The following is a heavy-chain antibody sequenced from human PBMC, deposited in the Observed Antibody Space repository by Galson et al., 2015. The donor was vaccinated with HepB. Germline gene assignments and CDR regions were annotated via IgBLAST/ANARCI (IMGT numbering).Heavy chain of an antibody. CDR3: SRDLFRSSVGQWLGRNQYYGLDI. D-gene: IGHD6-19*01. CDR2: TYYRSKWIN. Sequence: CAISGDSASSDSAAWNWIRQSPSRGLEWLGRTYYRSKWINDYAASLKGRLTINPDTSKNQISLQLNSVTPEDTAVYYCSRDLFRSSVGQWLGRNQYYGLDIWGQGTTVTVS. J-gene: IGHJ6*02. V-gene: IGHV6-1*01. CDR1: GDSASSDSAA.